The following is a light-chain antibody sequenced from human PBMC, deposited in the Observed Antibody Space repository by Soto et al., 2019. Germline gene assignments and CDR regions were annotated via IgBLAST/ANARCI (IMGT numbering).Light chain of an antibody. V-gene: IGLV2-14*03. CDR2: DVS. J-gene: IGLJ1*01. CDR1: SSDVGGYNF. Sequence: QSALTQSASVSGSPGQSITISCTGTSSDVGGYNFVSWYQQHPGKAPKLMIYDVSNRPSGVSYRFSGFKSGNTASLTISGLQPEDEADYYCSSYTRGATDVFGTGTKLTVL. CDR3: SSYTRGATDV.